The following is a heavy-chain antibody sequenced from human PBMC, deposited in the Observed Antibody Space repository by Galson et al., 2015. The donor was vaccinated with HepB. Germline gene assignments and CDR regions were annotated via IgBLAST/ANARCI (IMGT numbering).Heavy chain of an antibody. CDR1: GFTFSSYS. J-gene: IGHJ4*02. CDR2: ISSSSSTI. D-gene: IGHD1-1*01. CDR3: ARDQSLPTTGFILLGSHFDY. V-gene: IGHV3-48*04. Sequence: SLRLSCAASGFTFSSYSMNWVRQAPGKGLEWVSYISSSSSTIYYADSVKGRFTISRDNAKNSLYLQMNSLRAEDTAVYYCARDQSLPTTGFILLGSHFDYWGQGTLVTVSS.